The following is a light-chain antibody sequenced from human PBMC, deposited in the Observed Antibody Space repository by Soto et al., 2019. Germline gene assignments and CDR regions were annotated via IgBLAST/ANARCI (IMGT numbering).Light chain of an antibody. CDR1: QSISTW. CDR2: QAS. J-gene: IGKJ1*01. Sequence: DVQMTQSPSTLSASVGDRVTITCRASQSISTWLAWYQHKAGKAPKLLIYQASSLQSGVPSRFSGSGSETEFTLTISSLLPDDFATYFCQQYKSYFRTFGQGTKVDIK. CDR3: QQYKSYFRT. V-gene: IGKV1-5*03.